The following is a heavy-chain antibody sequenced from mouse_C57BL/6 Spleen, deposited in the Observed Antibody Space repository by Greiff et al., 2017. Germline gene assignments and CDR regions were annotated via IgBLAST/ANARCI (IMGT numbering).Heavy chain of an antibody. D-gene: IGHD1-1*01. CDR1: GFTFSDFY. CDR3: ARDAVYYYGSMGYFDV. J-gene: IGHJ1*03. Sequence: EVKLVESGGGLVQSGRSLRLSCATSGFTFSDFYMEWVRQAPGKGLEWIAASRNKANDYTTEYSASVKGRFIVSRDTSQSILYRQVNALRAEDTAIYDCARDAVYYYGSMGYFDVWGTGTTVTVSS. CDR2: SRNKANDYTT. V-gene: IGHV7-1*01.